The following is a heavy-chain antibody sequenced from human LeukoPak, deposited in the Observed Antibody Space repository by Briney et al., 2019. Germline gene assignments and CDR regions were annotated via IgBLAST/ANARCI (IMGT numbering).Heavy chain of an antibody. V-gene: IGHV3-74*01. D-gene: IGHD1-1*01. J-gene: IGHJ4*02. CDR3: ARKLTGTTFFDF. Sequence: PGGSLRLSCVASGLTLSSYWMHWVRQAPGKGLVWVSRISRDGSITDYADSVRGRFTISRDNSKNTVYLQMNSLRGDDTAVYYCARKLTGTTFFDFWGQGTLVTVSS. CDR1: GLTLSSYW. CDR2: ISRDGSIT.